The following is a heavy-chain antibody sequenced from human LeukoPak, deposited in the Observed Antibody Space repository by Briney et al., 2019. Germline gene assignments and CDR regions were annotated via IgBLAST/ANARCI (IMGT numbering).Heavy chain of an antibody. J-gene: IGHJ4*02. D-gene: IGHD3-22*01. Sequence: GASVKVSCNISGYTLTDFSMHWVRQAPGKGLEWMGGFNREDDEAIYAPHFQGRVTVTEDTSTDTAYMELSSLRSEDTAVYYCATLDSYYDNGGRPLVPDWGQGTLVTVSS. CDR1: GYTLTDFS. CDR3: ATLDSYYDNGGRPLVPD. CDR2: FNREDDEA. V-gene: IGHV1-24*01.